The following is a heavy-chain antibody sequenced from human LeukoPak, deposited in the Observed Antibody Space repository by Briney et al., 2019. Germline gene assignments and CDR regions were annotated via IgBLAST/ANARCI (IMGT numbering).Heavy chain of an antibody. J-gene: IGHJ4*02. V-gene: IGHV4-31*03. CDR3: ARARSAAGNFDY. Sequence: SETLSLTCTVSGGSISSGGYYWSWIRQHPGRGLEWIGYIYYSGTTYYNPSLKSRVTISADTSKNQFSLTLSSVTAADTAVYYCARARSAAGNFDYWAREPCHRLL. CDR1: GGSISSGGYY. D-gene: IGHD6-13*01. CDR2: IYYSGTT.